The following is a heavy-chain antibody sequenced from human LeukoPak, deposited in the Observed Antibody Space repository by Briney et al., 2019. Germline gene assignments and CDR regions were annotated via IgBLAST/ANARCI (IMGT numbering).Heavy chain of an antibody. Sequence: SETLSLTCTVSGGSISPYFWSWIRQPPGKGLEWIGYISYTGSTNYNPSLKSRVTISVDTSKNQFSLQLTSVTAADTAVYYCARDDYRGVTNFDPWAWEPWSPSPQ. CDR3: ARDDYRGVTNFDP. CDR1: GGSISPYF. CDR2: ISYTGST. D-gene: IGHD3-10*01. V-gene: IGHV4-59*01. J-gene: IGHJ5*02.